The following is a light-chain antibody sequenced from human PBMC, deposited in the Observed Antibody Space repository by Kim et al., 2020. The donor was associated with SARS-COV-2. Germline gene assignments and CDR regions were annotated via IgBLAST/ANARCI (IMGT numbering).Light chain of an antibody. CDR1: QSISDW. J-gene: IGKJ1*01. CDR3: LHYDTYSLT. CDR2: KAS. Sequence: IQMTQSPSTLSASIGDRVTITCRASQSISDWLAWYQQKPGKAPKLLVYKASNLESGVPSRFSGSGTGTEFTLTISSLQPDDFATYSCLHYDTYSLTFGQGTKVDIK. V-gene: IGKV1-5*03.